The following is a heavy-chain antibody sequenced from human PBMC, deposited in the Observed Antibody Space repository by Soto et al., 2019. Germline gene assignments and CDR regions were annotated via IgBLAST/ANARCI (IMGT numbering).Heavy chain of an antibody. CDR1: GYTFTSYG. D-gene: IGHD6-6*01. J-gene: IGHJ3*02. CDR2: ISAYNGNT. CDR3: ARVWQLVSAFDI. Sequence: ASVTVSCQASGYTFTSYGISWVRQAPGQGLEWMGWISAYNGNTNYAQKLQGRVTMTTDTSTSTAYMELRSLRSDDTAVYYCARVWQLVSAFDIWGQGTMVTVSS. V-gene: IGHV1-18*04.